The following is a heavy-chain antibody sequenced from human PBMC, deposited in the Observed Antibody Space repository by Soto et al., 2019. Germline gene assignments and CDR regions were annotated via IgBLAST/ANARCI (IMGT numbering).Heavy chain of an antibody. CDR1: GFTFSSYG. CDR3: AKDLGITIFDYYGMDV. V-gene: IGHV3-30*18. CDR2: ISYDGSNK. D-gene: IGHD3-3*01. Sequence: PGGSLRLSCAASGFTFSSYGMHWVRQAPDKGLEWVAVISYDGSNKYCADSVKGRFTVSRDNSKNTLYLQMNSLRAEDTAVYYCAKDLGITIFDYYGMDVWGQGTTVTVSS. J-gene: IGHJ6*02.